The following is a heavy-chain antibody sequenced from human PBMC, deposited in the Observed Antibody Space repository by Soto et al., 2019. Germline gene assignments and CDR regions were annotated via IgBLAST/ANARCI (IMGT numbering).Heavy chain of an antibody. V-gene: IGHV1-46*01. CDR1: GYTFTSYY. Sequence: ASVKVSCKASGYTFTSYYMHWVRQAPGQGLEWMGIINPSGGSTSYAQKFQGRVTMTRDTSTSTVYMELSSLRSEDTAVYYCARDPRRGYSYVYFDCWGQGTLVTVSS. J-gene: IGHJ4*02. CDR2: INPSGGST. CDR3: ARDPRRGYSYVYFDC. D-gene: IGHD5-18*01.